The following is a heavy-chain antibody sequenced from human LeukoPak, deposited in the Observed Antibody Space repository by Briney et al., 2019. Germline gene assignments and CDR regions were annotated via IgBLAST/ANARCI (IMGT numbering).Heavy chain of an antibody. CDR2: IRYDGSNK. D-gene: IGHD4-17*01. J-gene: IGHJ4*02. CDR1: GFTFSSYG. V-gene: IGHV3-30*02. Sequence: PGGSLRLSCAASGFTFSSYGMHWVRQPPGKGLEWVAFIRYDGSNKYYADSVKGRFTISRDNSRDTLHLQMNSLRAEDTAVYYCAKSGYGDYTFDYWGQGTLVTVSS. CDR3: AKSGYGDYTFDY.